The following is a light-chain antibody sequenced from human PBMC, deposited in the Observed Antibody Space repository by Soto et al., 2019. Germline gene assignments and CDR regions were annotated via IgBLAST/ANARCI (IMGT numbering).Light chain of an antibody. CDR1: QSVSSNY. CDR2: GIS. CDR3: QQYGTSRT. Sequence: EIVLTQSPGTLSLSPGERATLSCRASQSVSSNYLAWYQQKSGQAPRLLIYGISSRATGIPDRFSGSGSGTNFTLTISRLEPEDFAVYYCQQYGTSRTFGQGTKVDIK. V-gene: IGKV3-20*01. J-gene: IGKJ1*01.